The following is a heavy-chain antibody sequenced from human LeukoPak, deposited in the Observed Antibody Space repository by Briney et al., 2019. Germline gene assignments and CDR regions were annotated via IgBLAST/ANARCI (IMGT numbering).Heavy chain of an antibody. J-gene: IGHJ4*02. D-gene: IGHD6-13*01. CDR2: IYSGGST. CDR3: ASGVIAAAGVY. Sequence: GGSLRLSCAASGFTVSSNYMSWVRQAPGKGLEWVSVIYSGGSTYYADSVMGRFTISRHNSKNTLYLQMNSLRAEDTAVYYCASGVIAAAGVYWGQGTLVTVSS. CDR1: GFTVSSNY. V-gene: IGHV3-53*04.